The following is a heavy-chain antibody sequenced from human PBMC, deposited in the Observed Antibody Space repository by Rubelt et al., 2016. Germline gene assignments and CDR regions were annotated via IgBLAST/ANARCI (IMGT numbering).Heavy chain of an antibody. Sequence: QVQLQQWGAGLLKPSETLSLTCAVYGGSFSGYYWSWIRQPPGKGLEWIGEMNHSGSTNYNPSLKGRVTISEYTSTNQFSLKLSSVTAADTAVYYCARDRRAAAGPKYFQHWGQGTLVTVSS. V-gene: IGHV4-34*01. CDR2: MNHSGST. CDR1: GGSFSGYY. CDR3: ARDRRAAAGPKYFQH. J-gene: IGHJ1*01. D-gene: IGHD6-13*01.